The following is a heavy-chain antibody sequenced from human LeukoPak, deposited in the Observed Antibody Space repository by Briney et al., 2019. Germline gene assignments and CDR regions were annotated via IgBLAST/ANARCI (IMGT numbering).Heavy chain of an antibody. Sequence: ASVTVSCTASGYTFTIYGISWVRQAPGQGLEWMGWISAYNGNTNYAQKLQGRVTMTTDTSTSTAYMELRSLRSDDTAVYYCARDYCSGGSCYSSVGFDYWGQGTLVAVSS. J-gene: IGHJ4*02. D-gene: IGHD2-15*01. CDR2: ISAYNGNT. CDR3: ARDYCSGGSCYSSVGFDY. CDR1: GYTFTIYG. V-gene: IGHV1-18*01.